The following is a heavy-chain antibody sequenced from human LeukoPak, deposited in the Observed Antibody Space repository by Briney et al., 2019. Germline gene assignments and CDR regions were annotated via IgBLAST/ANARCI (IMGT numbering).Heavy chain of an antibody. Sequence: SETLSLTCAVSGYSISSGYYWGWIRPPPGKGLEWIGSIYHSGSTYYNPSLKSRVTISVDTSKNQFSLKLSSVTAADTAVYYCATEGTNYYDTSGYYYYWGQGTLVTVSS. V-gene: IGHV4-38-2*01. J-gene: IGHJ4*01. CDR1: GYSISSGYY. CDR3: ATEGTNYYDTSGYYYY. CDR2: IYHSGST. D-gene: IGHD3-22*01.